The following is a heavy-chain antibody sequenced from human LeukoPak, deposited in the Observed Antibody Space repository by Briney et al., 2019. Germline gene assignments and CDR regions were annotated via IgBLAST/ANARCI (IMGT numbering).Heavy chain of an antibody. CDR2: INPSGGST. CDR1: GYTFTSYY. V-gene: IGHV1-46*03. Sequence: GASVKVSCKASGYTFTSYYMHWVRQATGQGLEWMGIINPSGGSTSYAQKFQGRVTMTRDTSTSTVYMELSSLRSEDTAVYYCARDLDMVRGVIITSAFDIWGQGTMVTVSS. D-gene: IGHD3-10*01. J-gene: IGHJ3*02. CDR3: ARDLDMVRGVIITSAFDI.